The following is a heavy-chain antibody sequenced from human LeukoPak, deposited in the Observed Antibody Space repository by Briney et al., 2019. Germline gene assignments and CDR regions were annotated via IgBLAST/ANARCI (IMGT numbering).Heavy chain of an antibody. V-gene: IGHV5-51*01. D-gene: IGHD6-6*01. CDR1: GYSFTSYW. CDR3: ARLFRWIAARHDAFHI. CDR2: IYPGDSDT. Sequence: GESLKISCKGSGYSFTSYWVGWVRQMPGKGLEWMGIIYPGDSDTRYSPSFQGQVTISADKSISTAYLQWSSLKASDTAMYYCARLFRWIAARHDAFHIWGQGTMVTVSS. J-gene: IGHJ3*02.